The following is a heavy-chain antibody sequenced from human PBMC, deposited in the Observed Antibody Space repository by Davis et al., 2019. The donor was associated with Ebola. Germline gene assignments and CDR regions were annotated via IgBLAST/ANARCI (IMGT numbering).Heavy chain of an antibody. CDR2: ISSSSTI. D-gene: IGHD1-26*01. CDR3: ARSTIMDV. V-gene: IGHV3-48*01. CDR1: GFTFSSYS. J-gene: IGHJ6*02. Sequence: GESLKISCAASGFTFSSYSMNWVRQAPGKGLEWVSYISSSSTIYYADSVKGRFTISRDNSKNTLYLQMNSLRAEDTAVYYCARSTIMDVWGQGTTVTVSS.